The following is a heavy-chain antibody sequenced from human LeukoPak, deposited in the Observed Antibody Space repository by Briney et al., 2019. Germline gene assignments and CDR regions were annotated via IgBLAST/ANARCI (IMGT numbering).Heavy chain of an antibody. V-gene: IGHV5-51*01. CDR3: ARPGSMAQNAFDI. J-gene: IGHJ3*02. CDR1: GYSFTSYW. D-gene: IGHD2/OR15-2a*01. Sequence: GESLKISCKGSGYSFTSYWIGWVRQMPGKGLEWMGIIYPGDSDTRYSPSFQGQVTISADKSISTAYLQWSSLKTSDTAMYYCARPGSMAQNAFDIWGQGTMVTVSS. CDR2: IYPGDSDT.